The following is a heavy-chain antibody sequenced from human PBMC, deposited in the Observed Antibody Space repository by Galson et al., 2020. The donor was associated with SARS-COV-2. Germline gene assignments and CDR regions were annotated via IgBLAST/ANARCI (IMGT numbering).Heavy chain of an antibody. CDR1: GGSISSYY. V-gene: IGHV4-59*08. CDR3: ARHARITIFGVVIIDYMDV. CDR2: IYYSGST. J-gene: IGHJ6*03. Sequence: SETLSLTCTVSGGSISSYYWSWIRQPPGKGLEWIGYIYYSGSTNYNPSHKSRVTISVDTSKNQFSLKLSSVTAADTAVYYCARHARITIFGVVIIDYMDVWGKGTTVTVSS. D-gene: IGHD3-3*01.